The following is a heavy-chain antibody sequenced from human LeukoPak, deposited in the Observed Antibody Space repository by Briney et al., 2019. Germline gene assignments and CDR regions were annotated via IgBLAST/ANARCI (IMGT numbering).Heavy chain of an antibody. CDR2: ISNDGSND. CDR1: GFTFSDSG. V-gene: IGHV3-30*03. J-gene: IGHJ5*02. Sequence: GRSLRLSCVASGFTFSDSGMNWVRQAPGKGLEWVAIISNDGSNDHYAETVKGRFTISRDNPKNTLYLQINSLRAEDTAVYYCARELGGFGFDWFDPWGQGTLVTVSS. D-gene: IGHD3-3*01. CDR3: ARELGGFGFDWFDP.